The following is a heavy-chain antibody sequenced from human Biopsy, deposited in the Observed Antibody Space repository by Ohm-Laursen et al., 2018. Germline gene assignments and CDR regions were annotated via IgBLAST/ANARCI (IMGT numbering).Heavy chain of an antibody. CDR1: GFTFSNSG. J-gene: IGHJ6*02. CDR2: ISYDGSKT. Sequence: SLRLSCTASGFTFSNSGMHWVRQAPGKGLEWVAAISYDGSKTDYGDSVKGRLNISRDNSKNTLDLQMSSLRVEDTAVYFCAKEKGPFNFYYYGMDVWGQGTTVTASS. V-gene: IGHV3-30*18. CDR3: AKEKGPFNFYYYGMDV.